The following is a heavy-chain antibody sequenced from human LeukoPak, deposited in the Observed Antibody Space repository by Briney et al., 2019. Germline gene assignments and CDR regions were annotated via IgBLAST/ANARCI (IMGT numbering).Heavy chain of an antibody. CDR3: ARGMDDSSGYFPH. Sequence: PSETLSLTCAVSGYSISSDYYWGWIRQPPGKGLEWIGYIHYSGSTNYNPSLKSRVTISVDTSKNQFSLKLSSVTAADTAVYYCARGMDDSSGYFPHWGQGTLVTVSS. D-gene: IGHD3-22*01. J-gene: IGHJ4*02. V-gene: IGHV4-61*01. CDR1: GYSISSDYY. CDR2: IHYSGST.